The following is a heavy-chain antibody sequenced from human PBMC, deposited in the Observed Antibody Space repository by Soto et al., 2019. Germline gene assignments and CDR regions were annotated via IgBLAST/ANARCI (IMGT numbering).Heavy chain of an antibody. V-gene: IGHV3-30*03. CDR1: GFKFSDYG. J-gene: IGHJ3*02. D-gene: IGHD3-3*01. Sequence: GGSLRLSCEVSGFKFSDYGMHWVRQAPGKGLEWVAVISYDGSNKYYADSVKGRFTISRDNSKNTLYLQMNSLRAEDTAVYYCARVITDFWSGYPPPAGAFDIWGQGTMVTVSS. CDR2: ISYDGSNK. CDR3: ARVITDFWSGYPPPAGAFDI.